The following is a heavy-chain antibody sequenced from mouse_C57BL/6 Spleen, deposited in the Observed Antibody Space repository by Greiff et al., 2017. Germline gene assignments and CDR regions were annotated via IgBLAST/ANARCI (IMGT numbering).Heavy chain of an antibody. CDR3: ALYYGNYQAGFAY. J-gene: IGHJ3*01. CDR2: IDPSDSET. V-gene: IGHV1-52*01. D-gene: IGHD2-1*01. Sequence: QVQLQQPGAELVRPGSSVKLSCKASGYTFTSYWMHWVKQRPIQGLEWIGNIDPSDSETHYNQKFKDKATLTVDKSSSTAYMQLSSLTSEDSAVYYCALYYGNYQAGFAYWGQGTLGTVSA. CDR1: GYTFTSYW.